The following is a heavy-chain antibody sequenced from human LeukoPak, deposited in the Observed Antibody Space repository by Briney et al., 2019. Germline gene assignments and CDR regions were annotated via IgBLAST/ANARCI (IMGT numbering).Heavy chain of an antibody. CDR1: GYGSTSYW. D-gene: IGHD3-10*01. Sequence: GESLKISCKGSGYGSTSYWITWVRQMPGQGRKWMGVIYPGDCDTRYSPSFQGQVTISAGKSNSTAYLQWSSLKASDTGMYYCARTLKGGSGSPRYYWGQGTLVTVSS. CDR3: ARTLKGGSGSPRYY. J-gene: IGHJ4*02. CDR2: IYPGDCDT. V-gene: IGHV5-51*01.